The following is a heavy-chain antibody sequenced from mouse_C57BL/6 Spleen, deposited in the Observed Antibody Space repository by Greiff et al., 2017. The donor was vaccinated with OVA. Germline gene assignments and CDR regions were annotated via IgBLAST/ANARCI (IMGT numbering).Heavy chain of an antibody. CDR3: AISDYYAMDY. Sequence: VQLQQSGAELVKPGASVTFSCSASGFSINDYYMHWVKQRTAQGLVWFVWFDPEDGETKYAPNFQGKATITAETSSNTAYLQLSSLTSEDTAVDYCAISDYYAMDYWGQGTSGTVSS. CDR1: GFSINDYY. J-gene: IGHJ4*01. CDR2: FDPEDGET. V-gene: IGHV14-2*01.